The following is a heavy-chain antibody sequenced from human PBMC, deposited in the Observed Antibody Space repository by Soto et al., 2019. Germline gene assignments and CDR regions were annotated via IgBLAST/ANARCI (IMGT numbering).Heavy chain of an antibody. V-gene: IGHV4-39*01. D-gene: IGHD2-15*01. Sequence: SETLSLTCTVSGGSISSSSYYWGWIRQPPGKGLEWIGSIYYSGSTYYNPSLKSRVTISVDTSKNQFSLKLSSVTAADTAVYYCARHGEAYCSGGSCYYYYYGMDVWGQGTTVTVSS. CDR2: IYYSGST. CDR1: GGSISSSSYY. J-gene: IGHJ6*02. CDR3: ARHGEAYCSGGSCYYYYYGMDV.